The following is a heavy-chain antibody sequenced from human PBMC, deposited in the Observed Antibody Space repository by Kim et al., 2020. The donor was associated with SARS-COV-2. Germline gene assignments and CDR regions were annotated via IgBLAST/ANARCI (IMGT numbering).Heavy chain of an antibody. Sequence: GGSLRLSCAASGFTFSNAWMSWVRQAPGKGLEWVGRIKSKTDGGTTDYAAPVKGRFTISRDDSKNTLYLQMNSLKTEDTAVYYCTTGASNGGYSYPNLLFDYWDQGTLVTVSS. CDR1: GFTFSNAW. J-gene: IGHJ4*02. D-gene: IGHD5-18*01. CDR3: TTGASNGGYSYPNLLFDY. V-gene: IGHV3-15*01. CDR2: IKSKTDGGTT.